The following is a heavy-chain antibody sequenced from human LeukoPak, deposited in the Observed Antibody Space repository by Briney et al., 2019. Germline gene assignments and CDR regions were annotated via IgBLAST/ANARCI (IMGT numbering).Heavy chain of an antibody. V-gene: IGHV4-59*01. J-gene: IGHJ5*02. CDR3: ARHYSSGSNWFDP. CDR2: IYYSGNT. CDR1: GGSISGFY. Sequence: KSSENLSLTCTVSGGSISGFYWNWIRQPPGRGLEWIGYIYYSGNTNYNPSLKSRVTISVDTSKNQFSLRLSSVTAADTAVYYCARHYSSGSNWFDPWGQGTLVTVSS. D-gene: IGHD3-22*01.